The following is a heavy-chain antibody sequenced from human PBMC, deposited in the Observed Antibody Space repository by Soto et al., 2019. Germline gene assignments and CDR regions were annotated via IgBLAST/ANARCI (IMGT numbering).Heavy chain of an antibody. CDR2: ISDSGGTP. D-gene: IGHD1-26*01. V-gene: IGHV3-23*04. Sequence: EVQLVDSGGGLVQPGGSLRLSCAASGFIFSNYVMSWVRQAPGKGLEWVSSISDSGGTPYYADSVKGRFTISRDNSKNTLYLQMNSLRAEDTAIYYCAKRPRALLTFDYWGQGTLVTVSS. J-gene: IGHJ4*02. CDR3: AKRPRALLTFDY. CDR1: GFIFSNYV.